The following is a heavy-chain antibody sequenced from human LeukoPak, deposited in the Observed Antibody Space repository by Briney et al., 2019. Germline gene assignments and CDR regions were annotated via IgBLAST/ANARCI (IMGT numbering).Heavy chain of an antibody. D-gene: IGHD6-13*01. V-gene: IGHV4-59*08. J-gene: IGHJ5*02. CDR2: IYYSGST. CDR1: GGPISSYS. CDR3: ARLMARKRGAAAGSGGWFDP. Sequence: SETLSLTCTVSGGPISSYSWSWIRQPPGKGLEWIGYIYYSGSTNYNPSLKSRVTISVDTSKNQFSLKLSSVTAADTAVYYCARLMARKRGAAAGSGGWFDPWGQGTLVTVSS.